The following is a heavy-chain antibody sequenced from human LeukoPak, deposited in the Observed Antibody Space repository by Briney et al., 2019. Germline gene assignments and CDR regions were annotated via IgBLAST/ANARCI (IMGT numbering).Heavy chain of an antibody. D-gene: IGHD6-19*01. Sequence: GGSLKLSCAASGLTFSGPAIHWVRQASGKGLEWVGRIRSKANSYATAYTASVQGRFTISRDDSKNTAYLQMNSLKTEDTAVYYCTSWRSSGFSYWGQGTLVTVSS. CDR1: GLTFSGPA. CDR2: IRSKANSYAT. V-gene: IGHV3-73*01. CDR3: TSWRSSGFSY. J-gene: IGHJ4*02.